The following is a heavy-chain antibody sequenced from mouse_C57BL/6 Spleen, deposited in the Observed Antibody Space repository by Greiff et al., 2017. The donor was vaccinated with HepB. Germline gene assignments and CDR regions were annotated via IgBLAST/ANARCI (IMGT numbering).Heavy chain of an antibody. CDR1: GYTFTSYT. J-gene: IGHJ2*01. CDR3: ARTHER. CDR2: INPSSGYT. V-gene: IGHV1-4*01. Sequence: VQLQQSGAELARPGASVKMSCKASGYTFTSYTMHWVNQRPGQGLEWIGYINPSSGYTKYNQKFKDKATLTADKSSSTAYMQLSSLTSEDSAIYYCARTHERWGQGTTLTVSS.